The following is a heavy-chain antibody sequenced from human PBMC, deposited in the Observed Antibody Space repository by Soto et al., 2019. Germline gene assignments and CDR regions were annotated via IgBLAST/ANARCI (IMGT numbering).Heavy chain of an antibody. D-gene: IGHD6-19*01. CDR2: ISGSGGST. Sequence: GGSLRLSCAASGFTFSSYAMSWVRQAPGKGLEWVSAISGSGGSTYYADSVKGRFTISRDNSKNTLYLQMNSLRAEDTAVYYCAKRLDSQTVAGRRRYYFDYWGQGTLVTVSS. CDR3: AKRLDSQTVAGRRRYYFDY. V-gene: IGHV3-23*01. CDR1: GFTFSSYA. J-gene: IGHJ4*02.